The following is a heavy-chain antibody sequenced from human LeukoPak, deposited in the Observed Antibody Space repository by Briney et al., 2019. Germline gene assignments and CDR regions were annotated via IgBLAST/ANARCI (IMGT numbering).Heavy chain of an antibody. V-gene: IGHV3-30*02. Sequence: GGSLRLSCAASGFPFSSFGMHWVRQVPGKGLEWVTFIRFDGLKKNYADALKGRFTISRDNSQNTVYLQMNSLRPDDTAVYYCAKCRAPYSETSSIIDYWGQGTRVTVSS. CDR2: IRFDGLKK. CDR1: GFPFSSFG. D-gene: IGHD5/OR15-5a*01. CDR3: AKCRAPYSETSSIIDY. J-gene: IGHJ4*02.